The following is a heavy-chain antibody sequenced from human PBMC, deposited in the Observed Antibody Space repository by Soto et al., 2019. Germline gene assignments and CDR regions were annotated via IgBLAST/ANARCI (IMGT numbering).Heavy chain of an antibody. Sequence: QVQLVQSGAEVREPGASVKVSCKASGYSFTKNDVSWVRQATGQGLEWMGWMNPGSGDTGYAQKFQGRVTMTRDISKATAYMELSSLRSDDTAIYYCARMATFGSLNWFDPWGQGTLVTVSS. CDR3: ARMATFGSLNWFDP. CDR2: MNPGSGDT. D-gene: IGHD3-16*01. J-gene: IGHJ5*02. V-gene: IGHV1-8*01. CDR1: GYSFTKND.